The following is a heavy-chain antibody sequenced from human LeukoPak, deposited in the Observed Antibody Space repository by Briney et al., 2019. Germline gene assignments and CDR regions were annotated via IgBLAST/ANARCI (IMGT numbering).Heavy chain of an antibody. CDR1: GFAFSRTW. D-gene: IGHD6-19*01. V-gene: IGHV3-74*01. CDR3: ATDPDSGGWSTFDY. J-gene: IGHJ4*02. Sequence: PGGSLRLSCAASGFAFSRTWMHWVRQAPGKGLVWVSRINSDGSATHYADSVKGRFTISRDNAKNTLYPQMNSLRAEDTAVYYCATDPDSGGWSTFDYWGQGTLVTVSS. CDR2: INSDGSAT.